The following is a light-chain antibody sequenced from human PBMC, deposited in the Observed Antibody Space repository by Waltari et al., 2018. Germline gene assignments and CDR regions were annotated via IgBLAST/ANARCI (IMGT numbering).Light chain of an antibody. CDR3: QQTYSTPYT. J-gene: IGKJ2*01. V-gene: IGKV1-39*01. Sequence: GERVTITCLASQSITNYCNLYQQKPGKAPKLLIYGASSLQIGVPSRFSGSASGTGFTLSISSLQADDFATYYCQQTYSTPYTFGQGTRLDIK. CDR2: GAS. CDR1: QSITNY.